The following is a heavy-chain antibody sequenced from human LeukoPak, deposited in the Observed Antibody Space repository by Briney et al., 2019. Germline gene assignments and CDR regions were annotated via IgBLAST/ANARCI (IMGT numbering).Heavy chain of an antibody. CDR1: GFTFSSYG. J-gene: IGHJ5*02. V-gene: IGHV3-33*08. Sequence: GSLRLSCAASGFTFSSYGMHWVRQAPGKGLEWVAVIWYDGSNKYYADSVKGRFTISRDDSKNTLYLQMNSLRAEDTAVYYCARVVHSSGWYEIDPWGQGTLVTVSS. CDR2: IWYDGSNK. D-gene: IGHD6-19*01. CDR3: ARVVHSSGWYEIDP.